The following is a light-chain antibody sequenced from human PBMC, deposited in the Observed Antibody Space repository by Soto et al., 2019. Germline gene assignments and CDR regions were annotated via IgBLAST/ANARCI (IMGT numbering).Light chain of an antibody. CDR3: QQYSISPWT. CDR2: GAS. J-gene: IGKJ1*01. CDR1: QSVSSSY. V-gene: IGKV3-20*01. Sequence: EIVLTQSPGTLSLSPGESATLSCRASQSVSSSYLAWYQQKPGQAPRLLIYGASSRATGIPDSFSGSGSGTDFTLTISGLEPEDFAVYYCQQYSISPWTFGQGTKVEIK.